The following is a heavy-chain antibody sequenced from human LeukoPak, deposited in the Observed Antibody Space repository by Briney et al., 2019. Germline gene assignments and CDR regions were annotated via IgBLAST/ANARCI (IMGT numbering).Heavy chain of an antibody. D-gene: IGHD3-16*01. Sequence: GGSLRLSCAASGFTFSNYAMTWLRQAPGKGREWVGRVKGKTDGGTTHYPAPVKGRFTISRDDSKNTLYLQMNSLKTEDTAVYFCTTFSGGYWGQGTLVTVSS. CDR2: VKGKTDGGTT. V-gene: IGHV3-15*06. CDR3: TTFSGGY. CDR1: GFTFSNYA. J-gene: IGHJ4*02.